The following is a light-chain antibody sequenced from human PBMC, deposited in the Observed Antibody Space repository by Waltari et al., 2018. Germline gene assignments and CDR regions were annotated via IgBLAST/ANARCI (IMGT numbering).Light chain of an antibody. J-gene: IGKJ1*01. CDR3: QHYVRLPAT. V-gene: IGKV3-20*01. Sequence: EIVLAQSPGTLSLSPGERATLSCRASQSVSRALGWYQQKPGQAPRLLLDGASIRATGIPDRCSGSGSGTDFSLTITRLEPEDFAVYFCQHYVRLPATFGQGTKVEIK. CDR2: GAS. CDR1: QSVSRA.